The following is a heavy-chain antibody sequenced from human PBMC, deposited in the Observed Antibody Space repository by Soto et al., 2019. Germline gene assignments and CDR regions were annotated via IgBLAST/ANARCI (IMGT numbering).Heavy chain of an antibody. J-gene: IGHJ3*02. CDR2: ISSSSSVI. CDR3: AREMTTVTRDAFDI. V-gene: IGHV3-48*04. D-gene: IGHD4-17*01. CDR1: GFILSDCA. Sequence: PGGSLRLSCATSGFILSDCAMNWVRQAPGKGLEWVSYISSSSSVIDYADSVKGRFTISRDNAKNSLYLQMNSLRAEDTAVYYCAREMTTVTRDAFDIWGQGTMVTVSS.